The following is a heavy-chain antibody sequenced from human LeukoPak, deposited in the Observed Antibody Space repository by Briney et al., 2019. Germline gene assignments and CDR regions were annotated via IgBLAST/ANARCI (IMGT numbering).Heavy chain of an antibody. CDR1: GFTFSSYS. D-gene: IGHD2-2*01. V-gene: IGHV3-21*01. Sequence: GGSLRLSCAASGFTFSSYSMNWVRQAPGKGLEWVSSISSSSSYIYYADSVKGRFTISRDNAKNSLYLQMNSLRAEDTAVYYCARESGYCSSTSCFGLYYFDYWGQGTLVTVSS. CDR2: ISSSSSYI. J-gene: IGHJ4*02. CDR3: ARESGYCSSTSCFGLYYFDY.